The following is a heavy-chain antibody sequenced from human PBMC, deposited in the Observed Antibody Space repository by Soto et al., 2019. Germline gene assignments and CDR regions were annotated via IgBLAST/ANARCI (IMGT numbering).Heavy chain of an antibody. J-gene: IGHJ4*02. CDR3: ASLGGTTDY. Sequence: QVHLQESGPGLVEPSETLSLTCTVSGGSISSYYWNWIRQPAGKGLEWIGRIHSSGYTNYNSSLRSRVTMSVDSSKSQISLKMTSVTAADTAVYYCASLGGTTDYWAQGTLVTVSS. CDR2: IHSSGYT. D-gene: IGHD1-26*01. V-gene: IGHV4-4*07. CDR1: GGSISSYY.